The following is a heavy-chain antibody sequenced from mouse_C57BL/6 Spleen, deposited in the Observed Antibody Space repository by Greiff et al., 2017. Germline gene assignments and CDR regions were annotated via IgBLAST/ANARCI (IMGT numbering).Heavy chain of an antibody. J-gene: IGHJ2*01. CDR3: ASLTKGYFDY. CDR2: IDPYDSYT. CDR1: GYTFTSYW. D-gene: IGHD4-1*01. Sequence: VQLQQPGAELVKPGASVKLSCKASGYTFTSYWMQWVKQRPGQGLEWIGEIDPYDSYTNYNQKFKGKATLTVDTSSSTAYMQLSSLTAEDSAVCYCASLTKGYFDYWGQGTTLTVSS. V-gene: IGHV1-50*01.